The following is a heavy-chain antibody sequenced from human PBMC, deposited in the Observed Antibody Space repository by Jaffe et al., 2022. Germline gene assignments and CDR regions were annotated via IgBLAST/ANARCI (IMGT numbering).Heavy chain of an antibody. CDR1: GGSISSGSYY. CDR3: ATFTPTSLRYFDWSNHYDAFDI. Sequence: QVQLQESGPGLVKPSQTLSLTCTVSGGSISSGSYYWSWIRQPAGKGLEWIGRIYTSGSTNYNPSLKSRVTISVDTSKNQFSLKLSSVTAADTAVYYCATFTPTSLRYFDWSNHYDAFDIWGQGTMVTVSS. V-gene: IGHV4-61*02. D-gene: IGHD3-9*01. CDR2: IYTSGST. J-gene: IGHJ3*02.